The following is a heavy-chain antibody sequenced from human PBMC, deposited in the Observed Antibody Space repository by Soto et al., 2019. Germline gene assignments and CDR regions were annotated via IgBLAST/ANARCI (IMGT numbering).Heavy chain of an antibody. CDR1: GGSFSGYY. Sequence: QVQLQQWGAGLLKPSETLSLTCAVYGGSFSGYYWTWIRQSPGKGLEWIGEVNHSGSSNYFWIGGINHSGNSNYNPSLKSRVTISVDTSKNQFSLELRSVTAADTAVYYCARGPMTTDRRGATDYWGQGTLVTVSS. CDR3: ARGPMTTDRRGATDY. CDR2: VNHSGSSNYFWIGGINHSGNS. J-gene: IGHJ4*02. D-gene: IGHD4-4*01. V-gene: IGHV4-34*01.